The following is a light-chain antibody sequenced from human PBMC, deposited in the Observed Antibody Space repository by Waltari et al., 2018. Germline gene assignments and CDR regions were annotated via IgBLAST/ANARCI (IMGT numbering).Light chain of an antibody. CDR2: WAS. CDR1: QSVLFSTNNKNY. V-gene: IGKV4-1*01. Sequence: DIVMTKSPDSLAVSLGERATIHCKSSQSVLFSTNNKNYLAWYQQKTGQPPKLLFYWASTRESGVPDRFSGSGSGTDFTLTISSLQAEDVAVYYCQQYRSTLWTFGQGTRVEIK. J-gene: IGKJ1*01. CDR3: QQYRSTLWT.